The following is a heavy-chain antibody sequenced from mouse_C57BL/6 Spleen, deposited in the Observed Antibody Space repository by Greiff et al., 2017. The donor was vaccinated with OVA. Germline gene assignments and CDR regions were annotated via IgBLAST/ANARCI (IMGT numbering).Heavy chain of an antibody. Sequence: QVQLKESGAELVKPGASVKLSCKASGYTFTEYTIHWVKQRSGQGLEWIGWFYPGSGSIKYNEKFKDKATLTADKSSSTVYMELSRLTSEDSAVYFCARHEEWSYGSSYWYFDVWGTGTTVTVSS. CDR2: FYPGSGSI. CDR3: ARHEEWSYGSSYWYFDV. J-gene: IGHJ1*03. CDR1: GYTFTEYT. D-gene: IGHD1-1*01. V-gene: IGHV1-62-2*01.